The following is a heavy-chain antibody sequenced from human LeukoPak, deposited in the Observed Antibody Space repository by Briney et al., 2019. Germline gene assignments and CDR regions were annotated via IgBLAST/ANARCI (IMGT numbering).Heavy chain of an antibody. Sequence: GGSLRLSCAASGFTVSSNCMSWVRQAPGKGLEWVSLIYSDGTTYYADSVKGRFTISRDNSKNTLYLQMNSLSAEDAAVYYCVKDDGWVQYANWGQGTLVTVSS. D-gene: IGHD5-24*01. CDR3: VKDDGWVQYAN. J-gene: IGHJ4*02. V-gene: IGHV3-53*01. CDR2: IYSDGTT. CDR1: GFTVSSNC.